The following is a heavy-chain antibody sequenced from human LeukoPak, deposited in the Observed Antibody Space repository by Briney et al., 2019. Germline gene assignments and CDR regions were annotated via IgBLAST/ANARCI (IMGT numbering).Heavy chain of an antibody. CDR2: ISGRGGST. Sequence: GSLRLSCAASGFTFSDYYMTWVRQPPGKRLEWVSAISGRGGSTYYADSVKGRFTISRDNSKNTLYLQMNSLRAEDTAIYYCAKVQENWFDPWGQGTLVTVSS. CDR1: GFTFSDYY. CDR3: AKVQENWFDP. J-gene: IGHJ5*02. V-gene: IGHV3-23*01.